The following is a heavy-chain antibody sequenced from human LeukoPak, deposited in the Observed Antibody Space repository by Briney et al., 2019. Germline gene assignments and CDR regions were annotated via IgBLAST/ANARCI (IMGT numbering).Heavy chain of an antibody. CDR3: ARALGPAGYRWWFDP. CDR2: MNPNSGNT. CDR1: GYTFTNYD. J-gene: IGHJ5*02. Sequence: ASVKVSCKASGYTFTNYDINWVRQATGQGLEWMGWMNPNSGNTGYAQEFQGRVTITRNPSISTAYMEMSSLRYEDTAVYYCARALGPAGYRWWFDPWGQGTLVTVSS. V-gene: IGHV1-8*03. D-gene: IGHD2-2*01.